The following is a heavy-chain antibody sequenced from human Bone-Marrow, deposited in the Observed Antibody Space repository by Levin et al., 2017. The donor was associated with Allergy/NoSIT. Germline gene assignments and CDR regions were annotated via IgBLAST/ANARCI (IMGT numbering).Heavy chain of an antibody. CDR2: IYYTGST. Sequence: ESLKISCTVSGDSVRSDTSHWTWIRQPPGKGLEWIGYIYYTGSTNYNPSLKSRVTMSVDTSKNQFSLKLSSVTAADSAVYYCARDTRLVGATAIDYWGQGTLVSVSS. CDR1: GDSVRSDTSH. J-gene: IGHJ4*02. D-gene: IGHD1-26*01. V-gene: IGHV4-61*01. CDR3: ARDTRLVGATAIDY.